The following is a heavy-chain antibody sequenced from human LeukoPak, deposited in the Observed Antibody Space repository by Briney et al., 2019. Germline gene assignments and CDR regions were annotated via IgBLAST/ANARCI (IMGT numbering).Heavy chain of an antibody. D-gene: IGHD3-3*01. CDR2: IYYSGST. V-gene: IGHV4-39*07. Sequence: SETLSLTCTVSGGSISSSSYYWGWIRQPPGKGLEWIGSIYYSGSTYYNPSLKSRVTISVDTSKNQFSLKLSSVTAADTAVYYCARGGEYDFWSGYYRAKYYYYMDVWGKGTTVTVSS. CDR3: ARGGEYDFWSGYYRAKYYYYMDV. CDR1: GGSISSSSYY. J-gene: IGHJ6*03.